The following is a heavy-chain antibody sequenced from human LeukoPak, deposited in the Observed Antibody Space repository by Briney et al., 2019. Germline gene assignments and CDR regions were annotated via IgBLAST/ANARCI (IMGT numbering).Heavy chain of an antibody. CDR3: ARGGNPIWYYYMDV. Sequence: ASVTVSCKASGYTFSGNYMHWVRQAPGQGLEWMGWINPNSGGTNYAQKFQGRVTMTRDTSISTGYMELSSLRSDDTAVYYCARGGNPIWYYYMDVWGKGTTVTVSS. V-gene: IGHV1-2*02. CDR2: INPNSGGT. D-gene: IGHD1-14*01. CDR1: GYTFSGNY. J-gene: IGHJ6*03.